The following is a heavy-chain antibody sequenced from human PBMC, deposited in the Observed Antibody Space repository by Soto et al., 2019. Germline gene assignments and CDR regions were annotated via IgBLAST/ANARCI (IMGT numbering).Heavy chain of an antibody. CDR1: GYTFTSYG. Sequence: VASVKVSCQASGYTFTSYGISWVRQAPGQGLEWMGWISAYNGNTNYAQKLQGRVTMTTDTSTSTAYMELRSLRSDDTAVYYCARDLAVADYYYYYGMDVWGQGTTVTVSS. V-gene: IGHV1-18*04. J-gene: IGHJ6*02. D-gene: IGHD6-19*01. CDR3: ARDLAVADYYYYYGMDV. CDR2: ISAYNGNT.